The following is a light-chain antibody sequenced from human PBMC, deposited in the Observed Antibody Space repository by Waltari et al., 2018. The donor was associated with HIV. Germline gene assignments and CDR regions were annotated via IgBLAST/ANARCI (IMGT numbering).Light chain of an antibody. CDR2: TAS. CDR1: QTISSY. Sequence: DLQMTQSPSSLSASVGDRVTITCRASQTISSYLNWYQQKPGKAPNLLIYTASSVQSGVPSRFRGSGSGTDFTLTISSLQPEDFATYYCQQSYSTPPTFGGGTKVEIK. V-gene: IGKV1-39*01. CDR3: QQSYSTPPT. J-gene: IGKJ4*01.